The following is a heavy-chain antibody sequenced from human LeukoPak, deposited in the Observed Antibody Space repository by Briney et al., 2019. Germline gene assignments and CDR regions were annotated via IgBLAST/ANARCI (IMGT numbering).Heavy chain of an antibody. Sequence: EASVKVSCKASGYTFTSYYMHWVRQAPGQGLEWMGIINPSGGSTSYAQKFQGRVTVTRDMSTSTVYMELSSLRSEDTAVYYCARGRTSLRFLETGYYYMDVWGKGTTVTVSS. CDR2: INPSGGST. CDR3: ARGRTSLRFLETGYYYMDV. D-gene: IGHD3-3*01. V-gene: IGHV1-46*01. CDR1: GYTFTSYY. J-gene: IGHJ6*03.